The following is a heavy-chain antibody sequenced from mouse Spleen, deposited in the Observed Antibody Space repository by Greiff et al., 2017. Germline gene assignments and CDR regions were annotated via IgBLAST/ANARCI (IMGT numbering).Heavy chain of an antibody. CDR3: ASRGDYGPLMDY. Sequence: QVQLKQPGADLVKPGASVKLSCKASGYTFTSYWMQWVKQRPGQGLEWIGEIDPSDSYTNYNQNFKGKATLTVDKPSSTAYMQLSSLTSEDSAVYYCASRGDYGPLMDYWGQGTSVTVSS. J-gene: IGHJ4*01. D-gene: IGHD1-1*02. V-gene: IGHV1-50*01. CDR2: IDPSDSYT. CDR1: GYTFTSYW.